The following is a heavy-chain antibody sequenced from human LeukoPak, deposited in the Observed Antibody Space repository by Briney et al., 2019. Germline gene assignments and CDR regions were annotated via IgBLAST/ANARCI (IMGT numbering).Heavy chain of an antibody. Sequence: GSLRLSCAASGFTFSSYAMHWVRQAPGEGLEWVAVISYDGSNKYYADSVKGRFTISRDNSKNTLYLQMNSLRAEDTAVYYCARERWLQSVFDYWGQGTLVTVSS. V-gene: IGHV3-30-3*01. J-gene: IGHJ4*02. D-gene: IGHD5-24*01. CDR3: ARERWLQSVFDY. CDR1: GFTFSSYA. CDR2: ISYDGSNK.